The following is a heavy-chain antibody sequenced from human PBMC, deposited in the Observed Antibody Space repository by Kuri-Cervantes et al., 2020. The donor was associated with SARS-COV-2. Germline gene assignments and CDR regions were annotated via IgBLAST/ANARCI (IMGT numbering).Heavy chain of an antibody. CDR1: GDTFSSYA. D-gene: IGHD6-19*01. CDR2: IIPTFGTA. J-gene: IGHJ3*02. Sequence: SVKVSCKASGDTFSSYAISWVRQAPGQGLEWMGGIIPTFGTANYAQKFQGRVTITADESTSTAYMELSSLRSDDTAVYYCASLNGWQHSNTNAFDIWGQGTMVTVSS. V-gene: IGHV1-69*13. CDR3: ASLNGWQHSNTNAFDI.